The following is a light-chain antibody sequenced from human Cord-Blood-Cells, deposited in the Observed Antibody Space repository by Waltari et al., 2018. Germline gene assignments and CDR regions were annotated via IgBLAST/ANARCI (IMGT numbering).Light chain of an antibody. CDR2: GAA. V-gene: IGKV3-15*01. CDR3: QQYNNHWT. Sequence: EIVMTQSPATLSVSPGERATLSCRASQSVSSNLAWYQQKPVQAPRLLIYGAATRATGIPARFSGSGSGTEFTLTISSLQSEDFAVYYCQQYNNHWTFGQGTKVEIK. CDR1: QSVSSN. J-gene: IGKJ1*01.